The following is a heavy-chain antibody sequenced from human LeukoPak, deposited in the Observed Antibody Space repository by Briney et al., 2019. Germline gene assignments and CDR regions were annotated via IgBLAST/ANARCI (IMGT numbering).Heavy chain of an antibody. V-gene: IGHV4-38-2*01. D-gene: IGHD4-17*01. CDR3: ARINVAYGDYAVAY. J-gene: IGHJ4*02. CDR2: LYHSGST. Sequence: SETLSLTCAVSGYSITSGYYWGWIRQPPGKGLEWIGSLYHSGSTYYNPSLRSRVTISVDTSKNHFSLKLSSVTAADTAVYYCARINVAYGDYAVAYWGQGTLVTVSS. CDR1: GYSITSGYY.